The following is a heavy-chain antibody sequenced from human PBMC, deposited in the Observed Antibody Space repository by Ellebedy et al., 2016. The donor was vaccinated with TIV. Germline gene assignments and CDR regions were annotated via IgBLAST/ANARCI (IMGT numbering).Heavy chain of an antibody. V-gene: IGHV3-48*02. CDR3: ARGLAYYYDSSGYVH. J-gene: IGHJ4*02. D-gene: IGHD3-22*01. CDR1: GFTFSSYS. CDR2: ISSSSSTI. Sequence: PGGSLRLSCAASGFTFSSYSMNWVRQAPGKGLEWVSYISSSSSTIYYADSVKGRFTISRDNAKNSLYLQMNSLRDEDTAVYYCARGLAYYYDSSGYVHWGQGTLVTVSS.